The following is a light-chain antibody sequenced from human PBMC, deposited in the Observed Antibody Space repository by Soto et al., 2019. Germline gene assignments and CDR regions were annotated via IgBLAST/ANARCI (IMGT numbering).Light chain of an antibody. CDR1: QTISSY. CDR3: QQSYSTPPLT. CDR2: YAS. Sequence: DIQMTQSPSSLSASVGDRVTITCRASQTISSYLNWYQQKPGRAPILLISYASSLQSGVPSRFSGSGSRTDFTLTISSLQPEDSATYYCQQSYSTPPLTFGGGTKVDIK. V-gene: IGKV1-39*01. J-gene: IGKJ4*01.